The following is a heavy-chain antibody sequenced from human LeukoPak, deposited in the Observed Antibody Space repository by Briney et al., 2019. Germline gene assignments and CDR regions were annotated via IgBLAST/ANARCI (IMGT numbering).Heavy chain of an antibody. CDR1: GFTFSNAY. D-gene: IGHD3-10*01. V-gene: IGHV3-15*01. Sequence: GGSLRLSCAASGFTFSNAYMTWVRQAPGKGLEWVGRIKRKSDGGMPEYAAPVKGRFTISRDDSKNTVFLQMNSLNTEDTAVYYCITVHITLVRGLITQYYYDYWGQGSLVTVSS. J-gene: IGHJ4*02. CDR2: IKRKSDGGMP. CDR3: ITVHITLVRGLITQYYYDY.